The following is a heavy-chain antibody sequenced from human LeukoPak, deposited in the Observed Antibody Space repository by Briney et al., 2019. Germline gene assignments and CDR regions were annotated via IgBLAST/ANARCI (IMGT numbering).Heavy chain of an antibody. CDR1: DYSISSAYY. D-gene: IGHD1-1*01. J-gene: IGHJ4*02. Sequence: PSETLSLTCTVSDYSISSAYYWGWIRQPPGKGLEWIGSLYHTGSTYYNPSLKSRLTISIDTSKNQFSLKLSSVTAADAAVYYCASRYLWKGGRFDYWGQGTLVTVSS. V-gene: IGHV4-38-2*02. CDR3: ASRYLWKGGRFDY. CDR2: LYHTGST.